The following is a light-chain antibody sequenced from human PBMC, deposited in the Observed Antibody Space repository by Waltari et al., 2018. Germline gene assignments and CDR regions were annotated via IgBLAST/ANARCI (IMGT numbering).Light chain of an antibody. V-gene: IGKV3-20*01. J-gene: IGKJ1*01. CDR3: QHYVRLPVT. Sequence: EIVLTQSPGHLSSSPGERATLSCRASQSFSRALAWYQQKPGQAPRLLIYDASTRAIGIPDRFSGGGSGTDFSLTISRLEPEDFAVYYCQHYVRLPVTFGQGTTVEIK. CDR1: QSFSRA. CDR2: DAS.